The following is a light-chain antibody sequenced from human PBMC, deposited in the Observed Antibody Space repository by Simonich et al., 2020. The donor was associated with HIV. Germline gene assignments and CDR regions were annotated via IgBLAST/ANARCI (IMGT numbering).Light chain of an antibody. Sequence: DIVMTQSPDSLAVSLGARPTINCKSSQSVLYSSNNKNYLAWYHQKPGPPPKLLIYCASTRESGVPDRFSGSGSGTDFTLTISSLQAEDVAVYYCQQYYSTPRTFGQGTKVEIK. CDR1: QSVLYSSNNKNY. CDR3: QQYYSTPRT. V-gene: IGKV4-1*01. CDR2: CAS. J-gene: IGKJ1*01.